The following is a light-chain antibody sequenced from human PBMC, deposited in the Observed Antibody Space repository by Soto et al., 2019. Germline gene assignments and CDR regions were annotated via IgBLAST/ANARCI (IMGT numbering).Light chain of an antibody. CDR2: EVT. CDR3: SSYTASNILEV. V-gene: IGLV2-14*01. J-gene: IGLJ1*01. CDR1: SSDVGGYNF. Sequence: QSALTQPASVSGSPGQSITISCTGTSSDVGGYNFVSWYQQHPGTAPQLIIYEVTHRPSGVSNRFSGSKSGNTASLTISGLQAEDEADYYCSSYTASNILEVFGTGTKVTVL.